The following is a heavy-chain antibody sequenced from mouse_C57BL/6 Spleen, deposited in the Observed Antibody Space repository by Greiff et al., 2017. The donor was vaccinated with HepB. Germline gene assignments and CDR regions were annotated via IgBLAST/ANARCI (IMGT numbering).Heavy chain of an antibody. V-gene: IGHV6-3*01. CDR3: TGFDPIWYFDV. Sequence: EVKVEESGGGLVQPGGSMKLSCVASGFTFSNYWMNWVRQSPEKGLEWVAQIRLKSDNYATHYAESVKGMFTISRDDSKSSVYLQMNNLKAEDAGIYYCTGFDPIWYFDVWGTGTTVTVSS. CDR1: GFTFSNYW. J-gene: IGHJ1*03. CDR2: IRLKSDNYAT.